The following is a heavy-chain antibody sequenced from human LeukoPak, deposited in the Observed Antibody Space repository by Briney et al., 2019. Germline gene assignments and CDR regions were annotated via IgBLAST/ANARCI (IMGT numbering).Heavy chain of an antibody. Sequence: PGGSLRLSCTASGFTFSSYSMNWVRQAPGKGLDWVSSISSSSSYKYYADSVKGRFTISRDNAKNSLYLQMNSLRAEDPAVYYCARGSRGSSTFSYYYYMDVWGKGTTVTVSS. CDR1: GFTFSSYS. CDR3: ARGSRGSSTFSYYYYMDV. J-gene: IGHJ6*03. D-gene: IGHD6-6*01. CDR2: ISSSSSYK. V-gene: IGHV3-21*01.